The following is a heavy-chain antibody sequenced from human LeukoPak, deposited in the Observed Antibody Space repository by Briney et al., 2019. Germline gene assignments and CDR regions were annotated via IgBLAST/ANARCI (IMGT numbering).Heavy chain of an antibody. Sequence: PGRSLRLSCAASGFTFSSYAMHWVRQAPGKGLEWVAVISYDGSNKYYADSVKGRFTISRDNSKNTLYLQMNSLRAEDTAVYYCARDPHPTTAEFIDYWGQGTLVTVSS. D-gene: IGHD4-17*01. CDR3: ARDPHPTTAEFIDY. CDR2: ISYDGSNK. CDR1: GFTFSSYA. J-gene: IGHJ4*02. V-gene: IGHV3-30*04.